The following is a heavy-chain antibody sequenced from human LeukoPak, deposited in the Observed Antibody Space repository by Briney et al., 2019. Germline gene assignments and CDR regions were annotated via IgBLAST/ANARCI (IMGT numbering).Heavy chain of an antibody. J-gene: IGHJ4*02. D-gene: IGHD7-27*01. CDR1: GGSISGYY. CDR2: MYYTGTT. CDR3: ARQNWGAFDY. Sequence: SETLSLTCTVSGGSISGYYWSWIRQPPGKGLEWIGYMYYTGTTDYNPHLNSRFTISVDTSKKQFSLKLSSVTAADTAVYYCARQNWGAFDYWGQGTLVTVSS. V-gene: IGHV4-59*01.